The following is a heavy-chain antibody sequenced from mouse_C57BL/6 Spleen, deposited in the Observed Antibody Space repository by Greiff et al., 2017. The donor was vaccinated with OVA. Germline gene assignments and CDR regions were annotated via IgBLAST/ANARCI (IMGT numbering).Heavy chain of an antibody. V-gene: IGHV2-6-1*01. CDR1: GFSLTSYG. Sequence: VKLMESGPGLVAPSQSLSITCTVSGFSLTSYGVHWVRQPPGKGLEWLVVIWSDGSTTYNSALKSRLSISKDNSKSQVFLKMNSLQTDDTAMYYCARHSDGYYYAMDYWGQGTSVTVSS. CDR2: IWSDGST. J-gene: IGHJ4*01. CDR3: ARHSDGYYYAMDY. D-gene: IGHD2-3*01.